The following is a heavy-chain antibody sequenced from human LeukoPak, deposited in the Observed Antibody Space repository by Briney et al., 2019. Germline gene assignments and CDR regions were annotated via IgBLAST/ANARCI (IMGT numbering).Heavy chain of an antibody. CDR3: ARSGDDILTGYYSNDY. CDR1: GYTFTGYY. D-gene: IGHD3-9*01. Sequence: GASVKVSCKASGYTFTGYYMHWVRQAPGQGLEWMGRIIPIFGTANYAQKFQGRVTITADKSTSTAYMELSSLRSEDTAVYYCARSGDDILTGYYSNDYWGQGTLVTVSS. J-gene: IGHJ4*02. CDR2: IIPIFGTA. V-gene: IGHV1-69*06.